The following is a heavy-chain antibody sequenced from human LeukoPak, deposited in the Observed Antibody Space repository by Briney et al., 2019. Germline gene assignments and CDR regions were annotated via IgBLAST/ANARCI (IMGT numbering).Heavy chain of an antibody. Sequence: ASVKVSCKASGYTFTSYAMNWVRQAPGQGLEWMGIINPSGDSTTYAQKFRGRLTMTRDMSTSTVYMELSSLRSEDTAVYYCARGSRPVYNLLTGKRYFDYWGQGTLLTVSS. J-gene: IGHJ4*02. CDR1: GYTFTSYA. V-gene: IGHV1-46*01. CDR3: ARGSRPVYNLLTGKRYFDY. CDR2: INPSGDST. D-gene: IGHD3-9*01.